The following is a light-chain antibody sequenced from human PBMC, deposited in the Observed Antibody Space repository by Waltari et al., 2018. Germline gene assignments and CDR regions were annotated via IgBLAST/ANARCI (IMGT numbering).Light chain of an antibody. CDR3: LSADSSGTSKV. J-gene: IGLJ3*02. Sequence: SYELTQPPSVSVSPGQTARITCSGDALPKQYAFWYQQKPGQAPVLIIDKDTQRPSGIAERLSGSSSGTTVTMTISGGQAEDEADYYCLSADSSGTSKVFGGGTKLTVL. V-gene: IGLV3-25*03. CDR1: ALPKQY. CDR2: KDT.